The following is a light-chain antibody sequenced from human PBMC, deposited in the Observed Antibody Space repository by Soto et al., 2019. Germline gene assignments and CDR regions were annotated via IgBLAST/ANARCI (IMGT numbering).Light chain of an antibody. CDR3: MQGRYWAT. Sequence: DVVMTQSPLSLSVTLGQPASISCSSTQSLEYSDGRTFMNWFQQRPGQSPRRLLYEVSNRDSGVPERFSGSGSGTNFTLKISRVEAEDVGVYFCMQGRYWATFGQGTKLEIK. V-gene: IGKV2-30*01. CDR2: EVS. J-gene: IGKJ2*01. CDR1: QSLEYSDGRTF.